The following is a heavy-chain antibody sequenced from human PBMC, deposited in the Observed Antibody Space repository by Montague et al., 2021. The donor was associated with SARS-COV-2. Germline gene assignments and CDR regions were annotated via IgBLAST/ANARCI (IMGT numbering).Heavy chain of an antibody. J-gene: IGHJ4*02. V-gene: IGHV3-20*04. CDR2: INWNGGST. CDR1: GFTFDDYG. CDR3: ASGYSSSWDIFDY. D-gene: IGHD6-13*01. Sequence: PLRLSCAASGFTFDDYGMSWVRQAPGKGLEWVSGINWNGGSTGYADSVKGRFTISRDNAKNSLYLQMNSLRAEDTALYYCASGYSSSWDIFDYWGQGTLVTASS.